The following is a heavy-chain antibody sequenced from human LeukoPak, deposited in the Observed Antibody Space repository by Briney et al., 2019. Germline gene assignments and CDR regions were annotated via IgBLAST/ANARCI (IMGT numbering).Heavy chain of an antibody. Sequence: GGSLRLSCAASAFTFSSYAMSWVRQPPGKGLEWVATTKHDGSEKYYVDSVKGRFTISRDNAENLLYLEMNSLRAEDTAVYYCARVRLGAAYFDYWGQGNMVTVSS. CDR2: TKHDGSEK. D-gene: IGHD3-10*01. CDR1: AFTFSSYA. J-gene: IGHJ4*02. CDR3: ARVRLGAAYFDY. V-gene: IGHV3-7*01.